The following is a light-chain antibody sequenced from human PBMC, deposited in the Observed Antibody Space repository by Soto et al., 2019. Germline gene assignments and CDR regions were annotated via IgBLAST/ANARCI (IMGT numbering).Light chain of an antibody. CDR2: AAS. CDR3: QQSYSTLPIT. Sequence: DIQMTQSPSSLSASVGDRVTITCRASQSISSYLNWYQQKPGKAPKLLIYAASSLQSGVPSRFSGSGSGTDFTLTTSSLQPEDFATYYCQQSYSTLPITFGPGTKVDIK. J-gene: IGKJ3*01. V-gene: IGKV1-39*01. CDR1: QSISSY.